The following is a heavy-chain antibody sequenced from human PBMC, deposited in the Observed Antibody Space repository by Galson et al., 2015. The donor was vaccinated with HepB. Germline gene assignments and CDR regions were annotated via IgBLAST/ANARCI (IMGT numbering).Heavy chain of an antibody. J-gene: IGHJ4*02. CDR2: IVVGSGNT. Sequence: SVKVSCKASGFTFTSSAMQWVRQARGQRLEWVGWIVVGSGNTSYAQKFQERVTITRDMSTSTAYMKLSSLRSEDTAVYYCAAGDYNFWSGYFDYWGQGTLVTVSS. CDR3: AAGDYNFWSGYFDY. V-gene: IGHV1-58*02. D-gene: IGHD3-3*01. CDR1: GFTFTSSA.